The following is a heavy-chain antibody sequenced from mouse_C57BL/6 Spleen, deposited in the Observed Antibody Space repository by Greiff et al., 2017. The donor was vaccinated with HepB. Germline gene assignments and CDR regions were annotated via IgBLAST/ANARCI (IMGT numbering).Heavy chain of an antibody. D-gene: IGHD1-2*01. Sequence: VKLQESGAELVKPGASVKLSCKASGYTFTEYTIHWVKQRSGQGLEWIGWFYPGSGSIKYNEKFKDKATLTADKSSSTVYMELSRLTSEDSAVYFCARHEDTVPTTAYAMDYWGQGTSVTVSS. CDR3: ARHEDTVPTTAYAMDY. CDR1: GYTFTEYT. J-gene: IGHJ4*01. V-gene: IGHV1-62-2*01. CDR2: FYPGSGSI.